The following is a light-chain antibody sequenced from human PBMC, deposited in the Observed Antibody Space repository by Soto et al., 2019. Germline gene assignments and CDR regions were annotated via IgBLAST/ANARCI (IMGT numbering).Light chain of an antibody. CDR1: SSDVGGYNY. CDR2: DVS. CDR3: SSYTSSSTVV. Sequence: QSALTQPASVSGSPGQSITISCTGTSSDVGGYNYVSWYQQHPGKAPKLMIYDVSNRPSGVSNRFSGSKSGDTASLTISGLQAEDEADSHCSSYTSSSTVVFGGGTQLTVL. J-gene: IGLJ2*01. V-gene: IGLV2-14*01.